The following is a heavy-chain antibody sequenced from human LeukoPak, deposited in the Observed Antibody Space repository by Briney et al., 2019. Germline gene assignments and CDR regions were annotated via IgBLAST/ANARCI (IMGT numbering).Heavy chain of an antibody. CDR2: INHSGST. CDR3: ARRWYYGSGSYYRYYYHYYNLDV. CDR1: GGSFSGYY. Sequence: PSETLSLTCAVYGGSFSGYYWGWIRQPPGKGLEWIGEINHSGSTNYNPSLKSRATISVDTSKNQFSLKLSSVTAADTAVYYCARRWYYGSGSYYRYYYHYYNLDVWGKGTTVTVSS. D-gene: IGHD3-10*01. V-gene: IGHV4-34*01. J-gene: IGHJ6*03.